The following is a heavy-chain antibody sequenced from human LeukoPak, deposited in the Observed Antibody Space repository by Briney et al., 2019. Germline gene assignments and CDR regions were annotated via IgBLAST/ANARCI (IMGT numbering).Heavy chain of an antibody. CDR1: GGSFSGYY. Sequence: PSETLSLTCAVYGGSFSGYYWSWIRQPPGKGLEWIEEINHSGSTNYNPSLKSRVTISADTSKNQFSLKLSSVTAADTAVYYCEVDYYYYGMDVWGQGTTVTVSS. D-gene: IGHD2-15*01. V-gene: IGHV4-34*01. CDR3: EVDYYYYGMDV. J-gene: IGHJ6*02. CDR2: INHSGST.